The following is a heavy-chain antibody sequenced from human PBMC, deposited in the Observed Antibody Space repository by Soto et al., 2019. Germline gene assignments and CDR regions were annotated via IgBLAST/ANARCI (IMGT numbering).Heavy chain of an antibody. V-gene: IGHV3-7*01. CDR3: RAAASTLNYYYYYMDV. J-gene: IGHJ6*03. CDR2: IKQDGSEK. D-gene: IGHD6-13*01. CDR1: GFTFSSYW. Sequence: EVQLVESGGGLVQPGGSLRLSCAASGFTFSSYWMSWVRQAPGKGLEWVANIKQDGSEKYYVDSVKGRFTISRDNAKNSLYLQMNSLRAEDTAVYYCRAAASTLNYYYYYMDVWGKGTTVTVSS.